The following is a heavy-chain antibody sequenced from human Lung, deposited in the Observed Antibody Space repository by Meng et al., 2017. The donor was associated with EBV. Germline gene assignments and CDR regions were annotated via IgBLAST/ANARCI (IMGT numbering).Heavy chain of an antibody. CDR2: IYHNGRT. D-gene: IGHD4-17*01. CDR1: GGSIGSNNW. Sequence: VQLQESCPGGVKPSGTLSLTCSVSGGSIGSNNWWSWVRQPPGKGLEWIGEIYHNGRTNYNPSLKSRVTMSVDRSKNQLSLKLTSVTAADTAVYYCARLGVATTHVRDWFDPWGQGTLVTVSS. J-gene: IGHJ5*02. V-gene: IGHV4-4*02. CDR3: ARLGVATTHVRDWFDP.